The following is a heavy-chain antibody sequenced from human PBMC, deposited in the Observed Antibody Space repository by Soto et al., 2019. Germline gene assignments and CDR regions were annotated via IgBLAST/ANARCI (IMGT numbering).Heavy chain of an antibody. CDR3: THKGYGDYPLDY. J-gene: IGHJ4*02. CDR1: EFSLTTSGVG. Sequence: QITLKESGPTLVKPTQTLTLTCTFSEFSLTTSGVGVGWLRQPPGKALEWLAVIYWDDSKHYSPSLKSRLTITKDTSKNQVVLTMTNMDPVDTATYYCTHKGYGDYPLDYWGQGTLVTVSS. D-gene: IGHD4-17*01. CDR2: IYWDDSK. V-gene: IGHV2-5*02.